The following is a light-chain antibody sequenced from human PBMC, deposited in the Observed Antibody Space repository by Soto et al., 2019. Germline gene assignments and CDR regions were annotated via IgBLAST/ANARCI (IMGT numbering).Light chain of an antibody. CDR2: TAS. Sequence: DIQMTQSPSSLSASVGDRVTITCRASQGISNDLSWFQQKPGKAHNNLIHTASTLQTGAPSKFSGSGSGADFTLIISSLQPEDWATYYFQLYNSYPRTIGQGT. J-gene: IGKJ2*01. CDR1: QGISND. V-gene: IGKV1-16*02. CDR3: QLYNSYPRT.